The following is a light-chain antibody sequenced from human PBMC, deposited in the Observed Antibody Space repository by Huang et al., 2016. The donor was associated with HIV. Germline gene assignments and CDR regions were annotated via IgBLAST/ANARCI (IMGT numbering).Light chain of an antibody. Sequence: DIQMTQSPSVMSASVGDRVTITCRANQDIFNYLAWFQQKPGKVPKRLIYGVSSLQSGVVSRFSGSGSGTEFTLTISSLQPEDFATYYCLQHKAFHLPTFGQGTQVEV. CDR2: GVS. CDR1: QDIFNY. CDR3: LQHKAFHLPT. J-gene: IGKJ1*01. V-gene: IGKV1-17*03.